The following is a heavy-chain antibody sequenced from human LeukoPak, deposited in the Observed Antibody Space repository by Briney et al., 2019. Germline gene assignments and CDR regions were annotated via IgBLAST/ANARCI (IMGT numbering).Heavy chain of an antibody. CDR3: AKDLHPRGYSPWAFDY. V-gene: IGHV3-30-3*01. CDR2: ISYDESNK. Sequence: GGSLRLSCAPSGFTFSSYPMHWVRQAPGKGLEWVAVISYDESNKYYADSVKGRFTISRDNSKNTLYLQMNSLRAEDTAVYYCAKDLHPRGYSPWAFDYWGQGTLVTVSS. J-gene: IGHJ4*02. CDR1: GFTFSSYP. D-gene: IGHD5-18*01.